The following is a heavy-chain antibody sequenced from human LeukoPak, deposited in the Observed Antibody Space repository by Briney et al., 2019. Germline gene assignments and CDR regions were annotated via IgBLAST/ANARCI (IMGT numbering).Heavy chain of an antibody. CDR1: GGTFSTYG. J-gene: IGHJ4*02. D-gene: IGHD5-24*01. Sequence: SAKVSCKVSGGTFSTYGITWVRQAPGQGLEWMGVIIPMFGATDYAQRFQGRVTITADKSTSTAYMELNSLRSEDTAVYYCAKSGYNRFDYWGQGTLVTVSS. CDR2: IIPMFGAT. CDR3: AKSGYNRFDY. V-gene: IGHV1-69*06.